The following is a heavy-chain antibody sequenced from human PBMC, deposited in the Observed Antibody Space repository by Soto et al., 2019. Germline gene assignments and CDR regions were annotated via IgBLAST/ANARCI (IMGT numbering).Heavy chain of an antibody. D-gene: IGHD1-26*01. CDR1: GGSISSSSYY. CDR2: IYYSGST. J-gene: IGHJ4*02. V-gene: IGHV4-39*01. CDR3: AGQSLGTTRDFDY. Sequence: SETLSLTCTVSGGSISSSSYYWGWIRQPPGKGLEWIGSIYYSGSTYYNPSLKSRVTISVDTPKNHFSLRLSSVTAADTAVYYCAGQSLGTTRDFDYWGQGTLVTVLL.